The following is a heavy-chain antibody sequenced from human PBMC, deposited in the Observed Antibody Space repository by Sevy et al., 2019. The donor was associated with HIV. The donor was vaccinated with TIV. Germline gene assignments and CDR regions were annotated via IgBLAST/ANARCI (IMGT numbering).Heavy chain of an antibody. J-gene: IGHJ6*02. CDR3: VRDQKGQFSAYDGAGYYGMDV. CDR2: ISSSSNYI. Sequence: GGSLRLSCAASGFTFNTFSMNWVRQRPEKGLEWVSSISSSSNYIFYAVSVEGRFTISRDNAKDSLYLQMNSLRAEDTAVDYCVRDQKGQFSAYDGAGYYGMDVWGPGTTVTVSS. CDR1: GFTFNTFS. D-gene: IGHD5-12*01. V-gene: IGHV3-21*01.